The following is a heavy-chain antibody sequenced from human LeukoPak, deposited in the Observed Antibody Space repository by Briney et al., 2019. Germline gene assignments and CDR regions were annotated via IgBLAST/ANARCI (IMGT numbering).Heavy chain of an antibody. CDR1: GLTFSSHW. V-gene: IGHV3-74*01. Sequence: GGSLRLSCAASGLTFSSHWMHWVRQAPGKGLVWVSRITNDGSSTTYADSVKGRFTISRDNAKNMLYLQVNSLRAEDTAVYYCARVIEWFGELLSLGAFDIWGQGTMVTVSS. CDR3: ARVIEWFGELLSLGAFDI. CDR2: ITNDGSST. D-gene: IGHD3-10*01. J-gene: IGHJ3*02.